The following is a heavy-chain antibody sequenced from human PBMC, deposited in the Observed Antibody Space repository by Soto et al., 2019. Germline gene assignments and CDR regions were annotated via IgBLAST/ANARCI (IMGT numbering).Heavy chain of an antibody. Sequence: EVQLVESGGGLVQPGGSLTLSCAASGFTFSGSDTNWERHTRGNGLEWVSGIGTRGDTYYAHSVRGRFTIAREDAKVDLCLQMNSLRVDETAVHNCVRETRFTTTTEAFNIWGQGTMVTGSS. V-gene: IGHV3-13*01. D-gene: IGHD1-1*01. J-gene: IGHJ3*02. CDR2: IGTRGDT. CDR3: VRETRFTTTTEAFNI. CDR1: GFTFSGSD.